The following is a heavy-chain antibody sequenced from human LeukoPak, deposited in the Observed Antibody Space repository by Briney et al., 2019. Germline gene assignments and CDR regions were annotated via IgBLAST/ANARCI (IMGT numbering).Heavy chain of an antibody. D-gene: IGHD3-3*01. CDR1: GGSFSDYF. CDR3: ARGRVDYDFWSGYYKPPYFDY. J-gene: IGHJ4*02. Sequence: PSETLSLTCAVYGGSFSDYFWGWIRQPPGKGLEWIGEINHSGRTYYNPSLKSRVTISVDTSKNQFSLKLSSVTAADTAVYYCARGRVDYDFWSGYYKPPYFDYWGQGTLVTVSS. V-gene: IGHV4-34*01. CDR2: INHSGRT.